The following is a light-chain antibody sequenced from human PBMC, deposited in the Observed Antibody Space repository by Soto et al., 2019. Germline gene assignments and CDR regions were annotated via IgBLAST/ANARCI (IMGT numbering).Light chain of an antibody. Sequence: EIVLTQSPAALSLSPGEPATLSCRASQSINNNLAWYQQKPCQAPRLLIYDASDRATGVPARFRGSGSGTDFTLRISSREPVDFAEYYCQPRSNWPSYTFGQGTKLEI. J-gene: IGKJ2*01. V-gene: IGKV3-11*01. CDR3: QPRSNWPSYT. CDR1: QSINNN. CDR2: DAS.